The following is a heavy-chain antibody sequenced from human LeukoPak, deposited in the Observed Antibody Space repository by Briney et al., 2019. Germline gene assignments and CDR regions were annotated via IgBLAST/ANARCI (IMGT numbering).Heavy chain of an antibody. CDR3: ARDGPGWAGGAFDI. Sequence: GGSLRLSCAASGFTVSSSHMTWVRQAPGKGLEWVSYISSSSTYTNYADSLEGRFTISRDNAKNSLYLQMNSLRAEDTAAYYCARDGPGWAGGAFDIWGQGTMVTVSS. CDR2: ISSSSTYT. V-gene: IGHV3-11*05. D-gene: IGHD2-15*01. CDR1: GFTVSSSH. J-gene: IGHJ3*02.